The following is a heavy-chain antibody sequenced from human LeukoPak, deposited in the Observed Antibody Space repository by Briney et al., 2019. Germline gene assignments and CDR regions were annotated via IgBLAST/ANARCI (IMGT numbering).Heavy chain of an antibody. J-gene: IGHJ4*02. D-gene: IGHD3-3*01. Sequence: GGSLRLSCAASGFTFSDYYMSWIRQAPGKGLEWVSYISSSGSTIYYADSVKGRFTISRDNAKNSLYLQMNSLRAEDTAVYYCARTRRSGYHNPLHYWGQGTLVTVSS. CDR2: ISSSGSTI. V-gene: IGHV3-11*04. CDR1: GFTFSDYY. CDR3: ARTRRSGYHNPLHY.